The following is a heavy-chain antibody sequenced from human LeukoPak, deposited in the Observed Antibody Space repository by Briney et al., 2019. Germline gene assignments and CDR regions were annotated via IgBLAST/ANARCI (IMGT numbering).Heavy chain of an antibody. J-gene: IGHJ6*03. CDR2: MNPNSDNT. V-gene: IGHV1-8*01. Sequence: ASVKVSCKASGYTFTSYDINWVRQATGQGLEWMGWMNPNSDNTGYAQKFQGRVTMTRNTSISTAYMELSSLRSEDTAVYYCARARREYYYYYYYMDVWGKGTTVTVSS. D-gene: IGHD3-10*01. CDR3: ARARREYYYYYYYMDV. CDR1: GYTFTSYD.